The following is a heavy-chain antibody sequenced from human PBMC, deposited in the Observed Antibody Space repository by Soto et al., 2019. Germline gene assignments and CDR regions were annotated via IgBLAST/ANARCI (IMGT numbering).Heavy chain of an antibody. D-gene: IGHD3-22*01. CDR1: GGTFSSYS. CDR2: IIPIFGTA. Sequence: SVKVSCKASGGTFSSYSISWVRQAPGQGLEWMGGIIPIFGTANYAQKFQGRVTITADESTSTAYMELSSLRSEDTAVYYCARDGTYYYDSSGYYYFDYWGQGTLVTVS. CDR3: ARDGTYYYDSSGYYYFDY. J-gene: IGHJ4*02. V-gene: IGHV1-69*13.